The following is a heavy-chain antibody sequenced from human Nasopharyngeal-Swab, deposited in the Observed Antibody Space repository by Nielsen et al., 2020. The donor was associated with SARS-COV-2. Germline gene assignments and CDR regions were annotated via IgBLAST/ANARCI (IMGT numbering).Heavy chain of an antibody. J-gene: IGHJ4*02. V-gene: IGHV4-39*01. CDR1: CGSISSSSYY. Sequence: CGSLRLSCTVSCGSISSSSYYCGWIRQPPGKGLEWIGSIYYSGSTYYNPSPKSRVTISVDTSKNQFSLKLSSVTAADTAVYYCARHRYSSSWSWYFDYWGQGTLVTVSS. CDR2: IYYSGST. CDR3: ARHRYSSSWSWYFDY. D-gene: IGHD6-13*01.